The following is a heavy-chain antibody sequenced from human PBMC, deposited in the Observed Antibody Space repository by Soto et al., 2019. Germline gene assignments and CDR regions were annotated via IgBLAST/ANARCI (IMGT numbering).Heavy chain of an antibody. CDR1: GGSFSGYY. V-gene: IGHV4-34*01. J-gene: IGHJ4*02. D-gene: IGHD4-17*01. CDR2: INHSGST. Sequence: QVQLQQWGAGLLKPSETLSLTCAVYGGSFSGYYWSWIRQPPGKGLEWIGEINHSGSTNYNPSLKSRVTTSVDTSKNQFSLKLSSVTAADTAVYYCARERGDYGDYFDYWGQGTLVTVSS. CDR3: ARERGDYGDYFDY.